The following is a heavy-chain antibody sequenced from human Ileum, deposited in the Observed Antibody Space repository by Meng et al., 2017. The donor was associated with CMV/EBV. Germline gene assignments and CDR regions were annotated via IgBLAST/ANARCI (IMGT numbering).Heavy chain of an antibody. J-gene: IGHJ4*02. V-gene: IGHV3-30*02. CDR3: AKEGKRGSEDVDY. D-gene: IGHD3-10*01. Sequence: GESPKICWAPSGFRFSDYGMHWVRQAPGKVLEWVAFIRFDGNDKYYADSVKGRFTISRDNPKKPLNLQMSSLRSEDTAVYYCAKEGKRGSEDVDYWGQGTLVTVSS. CDR2: IRFDGNDK. CDR1: GFRFSDYG.